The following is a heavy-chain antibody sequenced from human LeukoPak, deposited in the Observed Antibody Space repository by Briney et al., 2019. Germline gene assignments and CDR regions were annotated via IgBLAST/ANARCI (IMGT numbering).Heavy chain of an antibody. CDR2: IAYDGSNK. CDR3: AKEKAIATINYGLDV. CDR1: GFIFDTYG. V-gene: IGHV3-30*18. J-gene: IGHJ6*02. Sequence: GGSLRLSCAASGFIFDTYGMLWVRQATGKGREWVADIAYDGSNKVYADSVKGRFTISRDNSKNTLYLQMNSLRGEDTSVYFCAKEKAIATINYGLDVWGQGTTVTVSS. D-gene: IGHD5-24*01.